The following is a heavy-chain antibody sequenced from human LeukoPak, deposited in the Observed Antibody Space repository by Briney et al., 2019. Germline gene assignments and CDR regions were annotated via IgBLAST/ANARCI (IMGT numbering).Heavy chain of an antibody. CDR2: INWNGGNT. V-gene: IGHV3-20*04. CDR3: ARVKDGDYVGFDY. Sequence: PGGSLRPSCAASGFTFDDYGMSWVRQAPGKGLEWVSGINWNGGNTDYADSVKGRFTISRDNAKNSLYLQMNSLRAEDTALYYCARVKDGDYVGFDYWGQGTLVTVSS. CDR1: GFTFDDYG. D-gene: IGHD4-17*01. J-gene: IGHJ4*02.